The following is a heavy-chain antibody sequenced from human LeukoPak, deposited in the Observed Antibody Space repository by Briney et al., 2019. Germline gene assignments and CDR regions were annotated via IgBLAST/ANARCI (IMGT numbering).Heavy chain of an antibody. D-gene: IGHD2-2*01. J-gene: IGHJ4*02. CDR1: GGTFSSYA. CDR2: IIPIFGTA. CDR3: ARARVAEDQPFDY. Sequence: ASVKVSCKASGGTFSSYAISWARQAPGQGLEWMGGIIPIFGTANYAQKFQGRVTITTDESTSTAYMELSSLRSEDTAVYYCARARVAEDQPFDYWGQGTLVTVSS. V-gene: IGHV1-69*05.